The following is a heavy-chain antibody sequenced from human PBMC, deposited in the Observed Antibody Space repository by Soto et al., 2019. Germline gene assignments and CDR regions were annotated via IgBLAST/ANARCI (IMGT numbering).Heavy chain of an antibody. CDR2: ISGNNGNT. Sequence: ASVKVSCKASGYSFTDYHINWVRQAPGQGPEWMGWISGNNGNTQYAQMFQGRVTMTTEKSTNTVYMELRSLGSDDTAVYYCAKPADIYEFWSGYYTTANYFDFWGQGSLVTVSS. D-gene: IGHD3-3*01. J-gene: IGHJ4*02. CDR3: AKPADIYEFWSGYYTTANYFDF. CDR1: GYSFTDYH. V-gene: IGHV1-18*04.